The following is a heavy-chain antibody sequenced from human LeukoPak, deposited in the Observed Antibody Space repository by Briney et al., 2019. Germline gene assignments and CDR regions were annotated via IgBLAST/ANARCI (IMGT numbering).Heavy chain of an antibody. CDR2: INHSGNT. CDR3: ARGSLVVVPAATLRRHFGWFDP. D-gene: IGHD2-2*01. J-gene: IGHJ5*02. CDR1: GGSFSGYY. V-gene: IGHV4-34*01. Sequence: SETLSLTCAEHGGSFSGYYWSWIRQPPGKRLEWVWEINHSGNTNYNPSLKSRVTISVDTSKTQFSLKLSSVTAADTAVYYCARGSLVVVPAATLRRHFGWFDPWGQGTLVTVSS.